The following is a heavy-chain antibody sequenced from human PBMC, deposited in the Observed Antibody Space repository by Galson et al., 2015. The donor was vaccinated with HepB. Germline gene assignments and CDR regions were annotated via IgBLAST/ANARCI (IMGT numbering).Heavy chain of an antibody. Sequence: SLRLSCAASGFTFSSYAMSWVRQAPGKGLEWVSAISGSGGSTYYADSVKGQFTISRDNSKNTLYLQMNSQRAEDTAVYYCAKVQGSYGMSRFDYWGQGTLVTVSS. J-gene: IGHJ4*02. CDR1: GFTFSSYA. V-gene: IGHV3-23*01. CDR2: ISGSGGST. CDR3: AKVQGSYGMSRFDY. D-gene: IGHD5-18*01.